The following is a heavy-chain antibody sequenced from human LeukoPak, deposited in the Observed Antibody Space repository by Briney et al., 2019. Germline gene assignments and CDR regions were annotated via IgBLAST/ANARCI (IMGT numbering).Heavy chain of an antibody. Sequence: PSETLSPTCTVSGGSISSGGYYWSWIRQHPGKGLEWIGYIYYSGSTYYNPSLKSRVTISVDTSKNQFSLKLSSVTAADTAVYYCARDARMSGYDWWGFDYWGQGTLVTVSS. CDR1: GGSISSGGYY. J-gene: IGHJ4*02. V-gene: IGHV4-31*03. CDR2: IYYSGST. CDR3: ARDARMSGYDWWGFDY. D-gene: IGHD5-12*01.